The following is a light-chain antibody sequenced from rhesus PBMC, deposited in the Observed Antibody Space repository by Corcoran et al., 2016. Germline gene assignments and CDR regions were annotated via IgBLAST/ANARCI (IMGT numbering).Light chain of an antibody. Sequence: DIQMTQSPSSLSASVGDTVTITCQASQGISKYLSCYQPKPGKAPKILIYDASTLQSGVPSRFSGSGAGTEITLTISSLQPEDFATYYCQQHNSYPPTFGPGTKLDIK. CDR2: DAS. CDR1: QGISKY. J-gene: IGKJ3*01. CDR3: QQHNSYPPT. V-gene: IGKV1-25*01.